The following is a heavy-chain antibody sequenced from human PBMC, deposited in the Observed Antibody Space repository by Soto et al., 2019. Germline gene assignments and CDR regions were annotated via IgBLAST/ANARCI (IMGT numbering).Heavy chain of an antibody. CDR3: ARGGEDYGLGFDY. D-gene: IGHD4-17*01. Sequence: PSQTLSLTCAISGDSVSSNSAAWNWIRQSPPRGLEWLGRTYYRSKWYNDYAVSVKSRITINPDTSKNQFSLQLNSVTPEDTAVYYCARGGEDYGLGFDYWGQGTLVTVSS. CDR1: GDSVSSNSAA. J-gene: IGHJ4*02. CDR2: TYYRSKWYN. V-gene: IGHV6-1*01.